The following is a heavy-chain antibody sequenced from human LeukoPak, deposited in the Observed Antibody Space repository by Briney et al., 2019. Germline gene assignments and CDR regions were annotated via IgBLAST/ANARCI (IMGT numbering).Heavy chain of an antibody. J-gene: IGHJ6*03. V-gene: IGHV3-30*02. CDR1: QFTFSSYG. Sequence: PGGSLRLSCVGSQFTFSSYGMHWVRQAPGKGLEWVAFLRYDGSNKYYADSVKGRFTISRDNSKNTLFLQMNSLRAEDTAIYYCARDYFDSSDYPQTYYYYYMDVWGKGTTVTVSS. CDR3: ARDYFDSSDYPQTYYYYYMDV. CDR2: LRYDGSNK. D-gene: IGHD3-22*01.